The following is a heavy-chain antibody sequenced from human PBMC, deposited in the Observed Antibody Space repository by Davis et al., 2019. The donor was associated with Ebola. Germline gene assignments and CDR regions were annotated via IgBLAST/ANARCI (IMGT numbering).Heavy chain of an antibody. CDR2: IRSKAYGGTT. D-gene: IGHD3-16*01. J-gene: IGHJ6*02. V-gene: IGHV3-49*04. CDR1: GFTFGDYA. Sequence: GESLKISCTASGFTFGDYAMSWVRQAPGKGLEWVGFIRSKAYGGTTEYAASVKGRFTISRDDSKSIAYLQMNSLKTEDTAVYYCTREEGGSTDVWGQGTTVTVSS. CDR3: TREEGGSTDV.